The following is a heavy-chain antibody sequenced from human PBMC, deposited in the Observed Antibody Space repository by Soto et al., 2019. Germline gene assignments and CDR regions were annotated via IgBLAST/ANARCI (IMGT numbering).Heavy chain of an antibody. CDR1: GFTFSSYW. CDR3: ARDKYSSRKYYYYYGMDV. V-gene: IGHV3-7*05. CDR2: IKQDGSEK. J-gene: IGHJ6*02. Sequence: GGSLRLSCAASGFTFSSYWMSWVRQAPGKGLEWVANIKQDGSEKYYVDSVKGRFTISRDNAKSSLYLQMNSLRAEDTAVYYCARDKYSSRKYYYYYGMDVWGQGTTVTVSS. D-gene: IGHD6-13*01.